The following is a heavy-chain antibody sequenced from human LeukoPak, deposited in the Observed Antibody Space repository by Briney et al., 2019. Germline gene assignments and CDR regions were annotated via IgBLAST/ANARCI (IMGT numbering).Heavy chain of an antibody. CDR2: IRYDGSSK. CDR1: GFIFSSYG. CDR3: AKVAGTDYFDY. Sequence: GGSLRLSCAASGFIFSSYGMHWVRQASGKGLEWVAFIRYDGSSKYYIDSVKGRFTISRDNSKNTLYLQMNSLRPVDTAVYYCAKVAGTDYFDYWGQGTLVTVSS. V-gene: IGHV3-30*02. J-gene: IGHJ4*02. D-gene: IGHD6-19*01.